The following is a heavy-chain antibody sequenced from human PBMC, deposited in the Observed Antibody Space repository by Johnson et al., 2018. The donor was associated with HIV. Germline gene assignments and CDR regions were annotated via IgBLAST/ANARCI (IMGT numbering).Heavy chain of an antibody. D-gene: IGHD6-13*01. Sequence: VQLVESGGGLVQPGRSLRLSCTASGFTFGDYAMSWVRQAPGKGLEWVSGISWNSGSIGYADSVKGRFTISRDNAKNSLYLQMNSLRAEDTALYYCAKEGAAVIHFDIWGQGTMVTVSS. V-gene: IGHV3-9*01. CDR3: AKEGAAVIHFDI. CDR2: ISWNSGSI. CDR1: GFTFGDYA. J-gene: IGHJ3*02.